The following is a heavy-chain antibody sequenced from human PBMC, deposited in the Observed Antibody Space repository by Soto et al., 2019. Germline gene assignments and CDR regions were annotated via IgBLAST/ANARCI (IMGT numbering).Heavy chain of an antibody. CDR3: TSQRFLAWFAMDV. D-gene: IGHD3-3*01. CDR2: IKSKTDGGTT. Sequence: GSLRLSCAASGFTFSNAWMNWVRQAPGKGLEWVGRIKSKTDGGTTDYAAPVKGRFTISRDDSKNTLYLQINSLKTDDTAVYYCTSQRFLAWFAMDVWGQGTTVTVSS. J-gene: IGHJ6*02. CDR1: GFTFSNAW. V-gene: IGHV3-15*07.